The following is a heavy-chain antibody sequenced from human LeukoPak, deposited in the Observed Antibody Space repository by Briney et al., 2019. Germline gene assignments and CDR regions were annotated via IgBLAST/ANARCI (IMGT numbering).Heavy chain of an antibody. V-gene: IGHV4-39*07. D-gene: IGHD5-24*01. CDR1: GGSISSSSYY. Sequence: SETLSLTCTVSGGSISSSSYYWSWIRQPPGKGLEWIGEINHSGRTNYNPPLKSRVTISVDTSKNQFSLKLSSVTAADTAVYYCARGRGGRDGYNFGRGQGTLVTVSS. CDR2: INHSGRT. J-gene: IGHJ4*02. CDR3: ARGRGGRDGYNFG.